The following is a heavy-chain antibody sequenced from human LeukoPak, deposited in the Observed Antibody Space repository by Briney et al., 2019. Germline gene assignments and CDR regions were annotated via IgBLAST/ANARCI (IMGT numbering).Heavy chain of an antibody. J-gene: IGHJ4*02. D-gene: IGHD3-22*01. CDR3: ARVEDDRGYFDY. Sequence: SETLSLTCTVSGGSISSSSYYWGWIRQPPGKGLEWIGSIYYSGSTYYNPSLKGRVTISVDTSKNQFPLKLSSVTAADTAVYYCARVEDDRGYFDYWGQGTLVTVSS. CDR2: IYYSGST. CDR1: GGSISSSSYY. V-gene: IGHV4-39*06.